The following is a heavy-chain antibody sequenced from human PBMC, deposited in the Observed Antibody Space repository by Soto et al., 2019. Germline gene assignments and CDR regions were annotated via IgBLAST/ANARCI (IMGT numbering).Heavy chain of an antibody. CDR2: ISVTGSGT. CDR1: GFTFSSYD. V-gene: IGHV3-23*01. D-gene: IGHD1-1*01. J-gene: IGHJ4*02. CDR3: ARHTTTKSRDY. Sequence: EVQLLESGGGLVQPGGSLGLSCAAAGFTFSSYDMSWVRQAPGKGLEYVSSISVTGSGTYYADSVNGRFTISRDNSKNKLYLQMNSLRVEDMAVYYCARHTTTKSRDYWGQGTLVTVSS.